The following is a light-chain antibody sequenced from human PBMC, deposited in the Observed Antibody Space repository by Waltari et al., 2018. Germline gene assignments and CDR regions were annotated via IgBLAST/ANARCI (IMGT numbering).Light chain of an antibody. CDR3: VQTTHFPRT. Sequence: DFVLTQTPLSSPVTLGQPASLPCRSSQPLVHSNGNTYLNWVQQRPGQPPRLLIYHISKRFSGVPDRFSGSGAGTDFTLNISRVEVEDVAVYYCVQTTHFPRTFGQGTRVEIK. CDR1: QPLVHSNGNTY. J-gene: IGKJ1*01. CDR2: HIS. V-gene: IGKV2-24*01.